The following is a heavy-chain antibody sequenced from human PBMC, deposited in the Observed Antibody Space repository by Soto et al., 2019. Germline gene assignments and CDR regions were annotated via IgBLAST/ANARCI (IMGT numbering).Heavy chain of an antibody. Sequence: SGRTLVNPTQTLTLTCTFSGFSLSTSGVGVGWIRQPPGKALEWLALIYWNDDKRYSPSLKSRLTITNDTSKNQVVLTMTNMHSVDKATYYCARRGYCSGGSCYLFDYWGQGTLVTVSS. CDR3: ARRGYCSGGSCYLFDY. D-gene: IGHD2-15*01. J-gene: IGHJ4*02. CDR1: GFSLSTSGVG. V-gene: IGHV2-5*01. CDR2: IYWNDDK.